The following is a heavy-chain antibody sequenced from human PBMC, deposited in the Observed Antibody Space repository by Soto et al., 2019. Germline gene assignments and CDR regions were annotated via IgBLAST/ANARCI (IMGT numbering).Heavy chain of an antibody. Sequence: EVQLVESGGDLVKPGGSLRISCAASGFNFKAAWMSWVRQTPGKGLEWVGRVKSEIDGGTTDYAAPVKDRFAISRDDASNMLFLQMNSLKSADPAVYYCTSPPGAHQYYWGQGTLVTVSS. CDR2: VKSEIDGGTT. CDR3: TSPPGAHQYY. CDR1: GFNFKAAW. V-gene: IGHV3-15*01. D-gene: IGHD4-4*01. J-gene: IGHJ4*02.